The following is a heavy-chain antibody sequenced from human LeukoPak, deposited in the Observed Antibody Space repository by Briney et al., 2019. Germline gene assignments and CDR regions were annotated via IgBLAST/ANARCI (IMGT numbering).Heavy chain of an antibody. J-gene: IGHJ6*03. D-gene: IGHD6-13*01. CDR1: GFTFDDYA. CDR2: IRSKAYGGTT. Sequence: GGSLRPSCTASGFTFDDYAMSWFREAPGKGLEWVGFIRSKAYGGTTEYAASVKGRFTISRDDSKSIAYLQMNSLKTEDTAVYYCTRHIAAAGRSQYYYYYMDVWGKGTTVTVSS. CDR3: TRHIAAAGRSQYYYYYMDV. V-gene: IGHV3-49*03.